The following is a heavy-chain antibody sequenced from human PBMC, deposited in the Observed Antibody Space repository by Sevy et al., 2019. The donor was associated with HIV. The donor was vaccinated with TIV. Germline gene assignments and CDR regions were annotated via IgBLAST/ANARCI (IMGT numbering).Heavy chain of an antibody. CDR1: GFTFNSHG. Sequence: GGSLRLSCATSGFTFNSHGMHWVRQAPGKGLEWVSFIKYDGGNKNYADSVKGRFTISRDNSKNTQYLQLGNLSTEDSALYYCVKVPLISLWADLFDYWGQGTLVTVSS. CDR3: VKVPLISLWADLFDY. CDR2: IKYDGGNK. J-gene: IGHJ4*02. V-gene: IGHV3-30*02. D-gene: IGHD3-16*01.